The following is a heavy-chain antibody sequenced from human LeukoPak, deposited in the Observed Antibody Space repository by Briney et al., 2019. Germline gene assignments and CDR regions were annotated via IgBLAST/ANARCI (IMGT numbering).Heavy chain of an antibody. Sequence: ASVKVSCKASGYTFTSYDINWVRPATGQGGEWMGWMNPNSGNTGYAQKFQGRVTMTRNTSISTAYMELSSLRSEDTAVYYCAKGGGTIFGVVINYYYYMDVWGKGTTVTVSS. CDR3: AKGGGTIFGVVINYYYYMDV. D-gene: IGHD3-3*01. CDR2: MNPNSGNT. V-gene: IGHV1-8*01. CDR1: GYTFTSYD. J-gene: IGHJ6*03.